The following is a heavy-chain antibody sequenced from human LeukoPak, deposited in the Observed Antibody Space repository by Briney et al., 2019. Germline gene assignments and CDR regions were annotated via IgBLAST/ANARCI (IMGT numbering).Heavy chain of an antibody. D-gene: IGHD4-23*01. CDR2: IYSGGST. Sequence: GGSLRLSCAVSGFTVSSNYMSWVRQAPGKGLEWVSVIYSGGSTYYADSVKGRFTISRDNSKNTLYLQMNSLRGEDTAVYYCASAGGNYVDYWGEGTLVTVSS. V-gene: IGHV3-66*01. J-gene: IGHJ4*02. CDR3: ASAGGNYVDY. CDR1: GFTVSSNY.